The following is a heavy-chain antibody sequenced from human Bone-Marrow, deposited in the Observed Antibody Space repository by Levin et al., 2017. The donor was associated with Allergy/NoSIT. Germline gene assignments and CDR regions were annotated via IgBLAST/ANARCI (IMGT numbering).Heavy chain of an antibody. CDR2: ISGTGTKT. CDR1: GFSFSRDA. J-gene: IGHJ4*02. Sequence: PGGSLRLSCAASGFSFSRDAMGWVRQAPGKGLEWVSGISGTGTKTYYADHVKGRFTVSRDNSQNMLYLQMNSLRAEDTAEYHCAKLQSYDSTGRGTFDHWGQGTLVTVSS. CDR3: AKLQSYDSTGRGTFDH. D-gene: IGHD2-8*02. V-gene: IGHV3-23*01.